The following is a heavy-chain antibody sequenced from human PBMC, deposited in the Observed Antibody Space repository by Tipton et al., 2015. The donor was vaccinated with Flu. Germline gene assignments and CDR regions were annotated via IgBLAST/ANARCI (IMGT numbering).Heavy chain of an antibody. Sequence: LRLSCTVSGGSISSGSYYWSWIRQPAGKGLEWIGRIYTSGSTNYNPSLKSRVTISVDTSKNQFSLKRSSVTAADTAVYYCARRITIFWYFDLWGRGTLVTVSS. CDR3: ARRITIFWYFDL. J-gene: IGHJ2*01. V-gene: IGHV4-61*02. CDR2: IYTSGST. D-gene: IGHD3-9*01. CDR1: GGSISSGSYY.